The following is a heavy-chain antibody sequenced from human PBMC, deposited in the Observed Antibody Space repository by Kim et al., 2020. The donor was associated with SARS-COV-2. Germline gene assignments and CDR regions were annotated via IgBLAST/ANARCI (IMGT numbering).Heavy chain of an antibody. CDR1: GFTFSSYW. J-gene: IGHJ6*02. Sequence: GGSLRLSCAASGFTFSSYWMSWVRQAPGKGLEWVANIKQDGSEKYYVDSVKGRFTISRDNAKNSLYLQMNSPRAEDTAVYYCARDFPRIVVVPAAMNYYYYGMDVWGQGTTVTVSS. CDR3: ARDFPRIVVVPAAMNYYYYGMDV. V-gene: IGHV3-7*01. D-gene: IGHD2-2*01. CDR2: IKQDGSEK.